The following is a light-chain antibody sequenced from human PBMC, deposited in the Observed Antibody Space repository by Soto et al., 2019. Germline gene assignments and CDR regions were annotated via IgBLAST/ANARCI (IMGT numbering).Light chain of an antibody. CDR1: QSVSSY. CDR2: DAS. CDR3: QQRSNWPLLT. Sequence: EIVLTQSPATLSLSPGERATLSCRASQSVSSYLAWYQQKPGQAPRLLIYDASNRATGIPARFSGSGSGTDLTLTISSLEPEDFAVYSCQQRSNWPLLTFGGGTKVEIK. J-gene: IGKJ4*01. V-gene: IGKV3-11*01.